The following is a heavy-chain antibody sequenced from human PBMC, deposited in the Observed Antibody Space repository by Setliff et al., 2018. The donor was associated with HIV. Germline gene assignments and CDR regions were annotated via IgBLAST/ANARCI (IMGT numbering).Heavy chain of an antibody. V-gene: IGHV4-61*02. Sequence: PSETLSLTCTVSGGSISSDNYYWSWIRQPAGKGLEWIGRMYTSGSTNYNPSLKSRVTISVDTSKNQFSLKLSSVTAADTAVYYCARASRYYDSSGYSSYYFDYWGQGTLVTVSS. CDR1: GGSISSDNYY. CDR3: ARASRYYDSSGYSSYYFDY. D-gene: IGHD3-22*01. CDR2: MYTSGST. J-gene: IGHJ4*02.